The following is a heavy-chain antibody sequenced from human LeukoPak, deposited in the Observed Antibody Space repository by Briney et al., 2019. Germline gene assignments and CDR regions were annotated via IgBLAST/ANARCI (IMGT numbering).Heavy chain of an antibody. CDR2: ISWNGGNI. V-gene: IGHV3-9*01. D-gene: IGHD4-17*01. Sequence: GRSLRLSCAASGFTFDDYAMHWVRQAPGKGLEWVSGISWNGGNIGYADSVKGRFIISRDNARNSLYLQMNSLRAEDTAVYYCAKDRPDDYGDLPDYWGQGTLVTVSS. CDR3: AKDRPDDYGDLPDY. CDR1: GFTFDDYA. J-gene: IGHJ4*02.